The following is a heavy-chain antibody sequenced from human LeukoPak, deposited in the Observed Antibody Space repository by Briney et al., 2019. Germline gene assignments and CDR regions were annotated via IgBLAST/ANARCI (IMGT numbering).Heavy chain of an antibody. J-gene: IGHJ5*02. CDR1: GGSISSHY. CDR3: ARAGAWQIDP. CDR2: IFYSGST. V-gene: IGHV4-59*11. Sequence: SETLSLTCTVSGGSISSHYWSWIRQPPGKGLEWIGYIFYSGSTNYNPSLKSRVTISVDKSKNQFSLKLKSVTAADTVVYYCARAGAWQIDPWGQGTLVTVSS. D-gene: IGHD3-10*01.